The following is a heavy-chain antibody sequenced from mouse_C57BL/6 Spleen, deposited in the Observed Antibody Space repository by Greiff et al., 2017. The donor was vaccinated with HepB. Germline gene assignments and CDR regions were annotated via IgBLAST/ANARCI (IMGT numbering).Heavy chain of an antibody. V-gene: IGHV1-82*01. J-gene: IGHJ3*01. Sequence: VQLVESGPELVKPGASVKISCKASGYAFSSSWMNWVKQRPGKGLEWIGRIYPGDGDTNYNGKFKGKATLTADKSSSTAYMQLSSLTSEDSAVYFCAIELRLGFAYWGQGTLVTVSA. CDR1: GYAFSSSW. CDR3: AIELRLGFAY. D-gene: IGHD3-2*02. CDR2: IYPGDGDT.